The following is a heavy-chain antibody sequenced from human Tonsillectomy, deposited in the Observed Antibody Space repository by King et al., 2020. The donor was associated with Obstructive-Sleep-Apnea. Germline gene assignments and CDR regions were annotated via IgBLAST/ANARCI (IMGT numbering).Heavy chain of an antibody. CDR2: IWYDRSNK. J-gene: IGHJ6*02. CDR3: ARDPDSSGYYYPLYYYYGMDV. CDR1: GFTFSSYG. Sequence: VQLVESGGGVVQPGRSLRLSCAASGFTFSSYGMHWVRQAPGKGLEWVAVIWYDRSNKYYADSVKGRFTISRDNSKNTLYLQMNSLRAEDTAVYYCARDPDSSGYYYPLYYYYGMDVWGQGTTVTVSS. V-gene: IGHV3-33*01. D-gene: IGHD3-22*01.